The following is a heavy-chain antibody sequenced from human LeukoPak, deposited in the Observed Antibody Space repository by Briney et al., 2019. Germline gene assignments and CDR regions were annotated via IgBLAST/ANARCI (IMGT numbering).Heavy chain of an antibody. CDR3: ARATITMVRED. J-gene: IGHJ4*02. D-gene: IGHD3-10*01. CDR2: ISSSSSYI. CDR1: GFTFSSYS. V-gene: IGHV3-21*01. Sequence: KTGGSLRLSCAASGFTFSSYSMIWVRQAPGKGLEWVSSISSSSSYIYYADSVKGRFTISRDNAKNSLYLQMNSLRAEDTAVYYCARATITMVREDWGQGTLVTVSS.